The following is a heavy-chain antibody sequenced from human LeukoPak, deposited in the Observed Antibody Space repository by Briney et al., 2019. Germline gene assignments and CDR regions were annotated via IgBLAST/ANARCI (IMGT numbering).Heavy chain of an antibody. CDR2: IYYSGST. D-gene: IGHD6-13*01. J-gene: IGHJ4*02. Sequence: SETLSLTCTVSGGSISSSSYYWGWIRQPPGKGLEWIGSIYYSGSTYYNPSLKSRVIISVDTSKNQFSLKLSSVTAADTAVYYCARPLGIAAAGQEAFDYWGQGTLVTVSS. CDR3: ARPLGIAAAGQEAFDY. V-gene: IGHV4-39*07. CDR1: GGSISSSSYY.